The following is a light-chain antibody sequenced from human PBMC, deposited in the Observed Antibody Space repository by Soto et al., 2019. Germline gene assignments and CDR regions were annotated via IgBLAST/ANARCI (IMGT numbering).Light chain of an antibody. V-gene: IGKV3-15*01. CDR2: GSS. Sequence: EIVMTQSPATLSVSPGERATLSCSANQSVSSNLAWYQQKPGQAPRPLIYGSSTRPTGVPARFSGSASGTEVTLTSSSLQSEDFEVYYCQQYNNGPPWTFGQGTKVEIK. CDR1: QSVSSN. CDR3: QQYNNGPPWT. J-gene: IGKJ1*01.